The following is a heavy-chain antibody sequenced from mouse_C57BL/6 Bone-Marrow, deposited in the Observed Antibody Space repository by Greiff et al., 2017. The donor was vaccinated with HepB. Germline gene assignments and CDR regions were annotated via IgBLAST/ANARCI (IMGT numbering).Heavy chain of an antibody. CDR3: AREEVYYGSPFAY. CDR2: ISDGGSYT. Sequence: EVMLVESGGGLVKPGGSLKLSCAASGFTFSSYAMSWVRQTPEKRLEWVATISDGGSYTYYPDNVKGRFTISRDNAKNNLYLQMSHLKSEDTAMYYCAREEVYYGSPFAYWGQGTLVTVSA. CDR1: GFTFSSYA. D-gene: IGHD1-1*01. V-gene: IGHV5-4*01. J-gene: IGHJ3*01.